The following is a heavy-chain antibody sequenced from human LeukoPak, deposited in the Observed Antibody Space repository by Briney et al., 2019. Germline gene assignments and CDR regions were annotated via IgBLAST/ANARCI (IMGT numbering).Heavy chain of an antibody. CDR2: INPSGGST. CDR3: ARTGYSSPRAHFDY. V-gene: IGHV1-46*01. Sequence: GASVKVSCKASGYTFTSQYIHWVRQAPGQGPEWMGIINPSGGSTSYAQKSQGRVTMTRDMSTSTVYMELNSLRSEDTAMFYCARTGYSSPRAHFDYWGQGTLVTVSS. CDR1: GYTFTSQY. D-gene: IGHD6-13*01. J-gene: IGHJ4*02.